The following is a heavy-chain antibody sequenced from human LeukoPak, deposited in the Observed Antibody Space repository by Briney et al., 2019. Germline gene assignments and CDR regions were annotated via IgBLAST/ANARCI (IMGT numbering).Heavy chain of an antibody. V-gene: IGHV4-59*01. CDR1: GGFISTYY. CDR2: IYSSGTT. D-gene: IGHD6-13*01. J-gene: IGHJ4*02. Sequence: SETLSLTCTVSGGFISTYYWSWIRQPPGKGLEWIGYIYSSGTTNYNPSLKSRVTISVDTSKNQFSLKVSSVTAVDTAVYYCVRGIAAAPPDADYWGQGTLVTVSS. CDR3: VRGIAAAPPDADY.